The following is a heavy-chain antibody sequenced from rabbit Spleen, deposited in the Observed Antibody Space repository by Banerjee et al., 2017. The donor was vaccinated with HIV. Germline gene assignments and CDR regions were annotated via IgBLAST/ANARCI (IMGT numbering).Heavy chain of an antibody. CDR3: ARDTGSSFSSYGMDL. D-gene: IGHD8-1*01. CDR2: SYAGSSGST. CDR1: GFDFGRYYM. V-gene: IGHV1S45*01. J-gene: IGHJ3*01. Sequence: QEQLVESGGGLVQPGGSLKLSCKASGFDFGRYYMSWVRQAPGKGLEWIACSYAGSSGSTYSAIWAKGRFTISKTSSTTVTLQMTSLTAADTATYFCARDTGSSFSSYGMDLWGQGTLVTVS.